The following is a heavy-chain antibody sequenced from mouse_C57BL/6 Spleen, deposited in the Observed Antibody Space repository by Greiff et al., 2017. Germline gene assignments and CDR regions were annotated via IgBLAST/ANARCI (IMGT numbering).Heavy chain of an antibody. CDR2: IYPGDGDS. CDR3: ARGLYYYGSSYWYCDV. Sequence: QVQLQQSGAELVKPGASVKISCKASGYAFSSYWMNWVKQRPGKGLEWIGQIYPGDGDSNYNGKFKGKATLTADKSSSTAYMQLSSLTSENSAVYFCARGLYYYGSSYWYCDVWGTGTTVTVSS. J-gene: IGHJ1*03. CDR1: GYAFSSYW. D-gene: IGHD1-1*01. V-gene: IGHV1-80*01.